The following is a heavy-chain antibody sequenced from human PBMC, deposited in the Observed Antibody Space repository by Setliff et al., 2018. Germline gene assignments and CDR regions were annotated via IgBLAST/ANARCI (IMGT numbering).Heavy chain of an antibody. J-gene: IGHJ6*02. Sequence: ASVKVSCKASGYTFTSYAMNWVRQAPGQGLEWMGWINTNTGNPTYAQGFTGRFVFSLDTSVSTAYLQISSLKAEDTAVYYCARVGGYSSGFGPDYYYYGMDVWGQGTTVTV. CDR2: INTNTGNP. D-gene: IGHD6-19*01. CDR1: GYTFTSYA. CDR3: ARVGGYSSGFGPDYYYYGMDV. V-gene: IGHV7-4-1*02.